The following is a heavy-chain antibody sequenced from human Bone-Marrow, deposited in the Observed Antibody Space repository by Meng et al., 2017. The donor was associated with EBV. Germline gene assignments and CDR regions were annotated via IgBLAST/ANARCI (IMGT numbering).Heavy chain of an antibody. J-gene: IGHJ4*02. CDR1: GSSLSTRGVG. D-gene: IGHD6-6*01. CDR2: IYWDDDK. CDR3: AHLIAARPFDY. V-gene: IGHV2-5*02. Sequence: HITLKKSGPTLVKPTQTLPLTCTFSGSSLSTRGVGAGWIRQPPGKALEWLAVIYWDDDKRYSPSLKSRLTITKDTSKKQVVLTMTNMDPVDAATYYCAHLIAARPFDYWGQGTLVTVSS.